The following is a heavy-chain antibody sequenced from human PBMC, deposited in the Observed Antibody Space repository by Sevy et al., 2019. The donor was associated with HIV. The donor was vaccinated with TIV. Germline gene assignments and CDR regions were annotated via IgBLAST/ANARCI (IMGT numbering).Heavy chain of an antibody. J-gene: IGHJ5*02. CDR2: ISNSGCYI. Sequence: GGSLRLSCAASGFTFSSYSMNWVRQAPGKGLEWVSSISNSGCYIYYADSVQGRFTISRDNAKNSLYLQMNSLRAEDTAMYYCARDFYYDSSGYYDPWGQGTLVTVSS. CDR1: GFTFSSYS. D-gene: IGHD3-22*01. V-gene: IGHV3-21*01. CDR3: ARDFYYDSSGYYDP.